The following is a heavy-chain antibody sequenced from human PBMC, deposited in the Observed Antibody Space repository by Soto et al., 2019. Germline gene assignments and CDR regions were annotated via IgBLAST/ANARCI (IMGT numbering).Heavy chain of an antibody. CDR1: GVPFSSYA. J-gene: IGHJ5*02. CDR2: ISYDGSNK. Sequence: GGSLRLSSASSGVPFSSYAMHWVRQAPGKGLEWVAVISYDGSNKYYADSVKGRFTISRDNSKNTLYLQMNSLRAEDTAVYYCARGWTTVVTPWFDPWGQGTLVTVSS. CDR3: ARGWTTVVTPWFDP. D-gene: IGHD4-17*01. V-gene: IGHV3-30-3*01.